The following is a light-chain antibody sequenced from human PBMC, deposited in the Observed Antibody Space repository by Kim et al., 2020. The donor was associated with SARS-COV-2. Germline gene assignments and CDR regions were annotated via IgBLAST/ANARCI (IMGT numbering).Light chain of an antibody. CDR2: RNN. CDR3: AAWDDSLSGVV. Sequence: ELTQPPSASETPGQRVTLSCSGSSSNIGTNYAYWYQHLSGTAPKLVIYRNNRRLSGVPDRFSGSKSGTSASLAISGLRSEDEADYYCAAWDDSLSGVVFGGGTQLTVL. CDR1: SSNIGTNY. V-gene: IGLV1-47*01. J-gene: IGLJ2*01.